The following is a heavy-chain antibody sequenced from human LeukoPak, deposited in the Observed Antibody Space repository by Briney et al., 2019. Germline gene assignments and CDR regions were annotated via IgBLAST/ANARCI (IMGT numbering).Heavy chain of an antibody. CDR3: ARMVGLRLGELSFHY. V-gene: IGHV4-31*03. CDR2: IYYSGST. J-gene: IGHJ4*02. Sequence: SHTLSLTCTVSGGSISSGGYYWSWIRQHPGKSLEWIGYIYYSGSTYYNPSLKSRVTISVDTSKNQFSLKLSSVTAADTAVYYCARMVGLRLGELSFHYWGQGTLVTVSS. D-gene: IGHD3-16*02. CDR1: GGSISSGGYY.